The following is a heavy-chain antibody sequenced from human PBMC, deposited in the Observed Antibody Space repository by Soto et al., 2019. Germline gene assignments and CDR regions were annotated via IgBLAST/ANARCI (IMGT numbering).Heavy chain of an antibody. CDR2: INAYNGNT. V-gene: IGHV1-18*01. J-gene: IGHJ6*02. Sequence: QVQRVQSGAEVKNPGASVKVSSKASGYSFTRYGIGWARQAPGQGLEWMGWINAYNGNTNYAQNLQGRLTLTTDTSTTTAYMELRSLRSNDTAIYYCAMVDVYVTPSPQDVWGQGTTVTVSS. D-gene: IGHD3-16*01. CDR3: AMVDVYVTPSPQDV. CDR1: GYSFTRYG.